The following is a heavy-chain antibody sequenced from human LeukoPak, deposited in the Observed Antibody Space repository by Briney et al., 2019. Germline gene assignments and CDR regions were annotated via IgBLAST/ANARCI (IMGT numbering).Heavy chain of an antibody. J-gene: IGHJ4*02. V-gene: IGHV3-74*01. CDR1: GFTFSSYW. D-gene: IGHD6-13*01. Sequence: AGGSLRLSCAASGFTFSSYWMHWVRQAPGKGLVWVSRINRDGSTISYAESVKGRFTISRDNAKNTVYLQMNSLRAEDTAVYYCAREFGRIAAAATGYWGQGTLVTVSS. CDR2: INRDGSTI. CDR3: AREFGRIAAAATGY.